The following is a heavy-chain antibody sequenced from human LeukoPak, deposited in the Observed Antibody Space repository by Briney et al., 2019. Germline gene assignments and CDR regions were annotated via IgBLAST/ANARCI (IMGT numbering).Heavy chain of an antibody. D-gene: IGHD2/OR15-2a*01. CDR3: AKASSNYFYYFEY. CDR1: GFTFSSTD. V-gene: IGHV3-30*18. J-gene: IGHJ4*02. CDR2: ISYDATNK. Sequence: PGGSLRLSCAASGFTFSSTDMHWFRQAPGKGLEWVAVISYDATNKYYADSVKGRFTLSRDNSKNTLYLQTNTLRDEDTAVYYCAKASSNYFYYFEYWGQGTLVTVSS.